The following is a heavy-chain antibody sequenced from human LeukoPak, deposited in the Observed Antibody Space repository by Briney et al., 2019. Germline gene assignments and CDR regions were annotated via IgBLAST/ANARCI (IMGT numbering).Heavy chain of an antibody. CDR3: ARATTPSKTSFDI. J-gene: IGHJ3*02. Sequence: SETLSLTCTVSGGSISSNYWSWIRQPPGKGLEWIGYIYDSGTTNYNPSLKSRLTMSVDTSNNQFSLNLSSVTAANTAVFYCARATTPSKTSFDIWGQGTMVTVSS. CDR1: GGSISSNY. CDR2: IYDSGTT. V-gene: IGHV4-59*12. D-gene: IGHD5-12*01.